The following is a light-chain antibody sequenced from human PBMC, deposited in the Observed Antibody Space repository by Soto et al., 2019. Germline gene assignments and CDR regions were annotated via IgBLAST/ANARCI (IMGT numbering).Light chain of an antibody. CDR3: QQRHMWPIT. V-gene: IGKV1-39*01. J-gene: IGKJ5*01. Sequence: DIQMTQSPSSLSASVGDTVTITCRASQSITNYLTWFQQKPGKAPSLLIFAADNLQDGVPSRFSGSGSGTDFTLTISSLEPEDSAVYYCQQRHMWPITFGQGTRLEIK. CDR1: QSITNY. CDR2: AAD.